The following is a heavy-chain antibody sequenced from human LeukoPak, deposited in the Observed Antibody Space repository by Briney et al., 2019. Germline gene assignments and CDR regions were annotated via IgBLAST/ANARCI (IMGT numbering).Heavy chain of an antibody. Sequence: GGSLRLSCAASGFTFSSYSMNWVRQAPGKGLEWVSSISSSSNYIYYADSVKGRFTISRDNAKNSLYLQMNTLRAEDTAVYYCARVGLNDYGSGTYADYWGQGTLVTVSS. V-gene: IGHV3-21*06. D-gene: IGHD3-10*01. J-gene: IGHJ4*02. CDR2: ISSSSNYI. CDR1: GFTFSSYS. CDR3: ARVGLNDYGSGTYADY.